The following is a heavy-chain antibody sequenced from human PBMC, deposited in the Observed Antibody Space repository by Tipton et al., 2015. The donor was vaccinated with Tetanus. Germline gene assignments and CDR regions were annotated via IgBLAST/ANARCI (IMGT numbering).Heavy chain of an antibody. D-gene: IGHD7-27*01. CDR2: IYPGDSDT. Sequence: QSGPEVKKAGESLKISCQGSGYNFNLYWIAWVRQMPGKGLEWMGIIYPGDSDTTYSPSFQGQVTISADRSISTAHLQWSSLKASDTAAYFCARRLGPYTGDQIWHFDLWGRGTLVTVSS. V-gene: IGHV5-51*01. CDR3: ARRLGPYTGDQIWHFDL. CDR1: GYNFNLYW. J-gene: IGHJ2*01.